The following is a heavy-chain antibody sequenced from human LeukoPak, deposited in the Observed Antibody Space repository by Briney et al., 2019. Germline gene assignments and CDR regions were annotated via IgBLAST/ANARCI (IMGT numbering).Heavy chain of an antibody. J-gene: IGHJ4*02. CDR3: ARDPDPFGVVIIEKDDY. Sequence: GGSLRLSCAASGFTFSSYSMTWVRQTPGKGLEWVSSISSSSSYIYYADSVKGRFTISRDNAKNSLYLQMNSLRAEDTAVYYCARDPDPFGVVIIEKDDYWGQGTLVTVSS. CDR2: ISSSSSYI. D-gene: IGHD3-3*01. V-gene: IGHV3-21*01. CDR1: GFTFSSYS.